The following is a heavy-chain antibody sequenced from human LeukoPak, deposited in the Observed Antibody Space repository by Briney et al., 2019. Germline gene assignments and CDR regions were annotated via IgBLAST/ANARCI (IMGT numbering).Heavy chain of an antibody. D-gene: IGHD3-22*01. V-gene: IGHV4-34*01. CDR2: INHSGST. Sequence: PSETLSLTCAVYGGSFSGYYWSWIRQPPGKGLEWIGEINHSGSTNYNPSLKSRVTISVDTSKNQFSLKLSSVTAADTAVYYCARGPGILRRRFSWLSPQHNQYYDYWGQGTLVTVSS. CDR1: GGSFSGYY. J-gene: IGHJ4*02. CDR3: ARGPGILRRRFSWLSPQHNQYYDY.